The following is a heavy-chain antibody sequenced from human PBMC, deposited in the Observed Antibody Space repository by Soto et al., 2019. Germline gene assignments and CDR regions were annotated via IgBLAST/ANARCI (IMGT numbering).Heavy chain of an antibody. CDR2: IYYSGST. J-gene: IGHJ6*02. CDR3: ARDIAAAGSYYYYGMDV. V-gene: IGHV4-61*01. D-gene: IGHD6-13*01. CDR1: GGSVSSGSYY. Sequence: SETLSLTCTVSGGSVSSGSYYWSWIRQPPGKGLEWIGYIYYSGSTNYNPSLKSRVTISVDTSKNQFSLKLSSVTAADTAVYYCARDIAAAGSYYYYGMDVWGQGTTVTVSS.